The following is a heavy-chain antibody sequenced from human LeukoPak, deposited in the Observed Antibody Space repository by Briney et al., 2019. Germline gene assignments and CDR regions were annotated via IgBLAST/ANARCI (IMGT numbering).Heavy chain of an antibody. J-gene: IGHJ6*03. Sequence: SETLSLTCTVSGGSISSYYWSWIRQPAGKGLEWIGRIYTSGGTNYNPSLKSRLTMSVDTSKNQFSLKLSSVTAADTAVYYCAREVPYCSSTSCYYYYYYMDVWGKGTTVTVSS. CDR3: AREVPYCSSTSCYYYYYYMDV. V-gene: IGHV4-4*07. CDR2: IYTSGGT. D-gene: IGHD2-2*01. CDR1: GGSISSYY.